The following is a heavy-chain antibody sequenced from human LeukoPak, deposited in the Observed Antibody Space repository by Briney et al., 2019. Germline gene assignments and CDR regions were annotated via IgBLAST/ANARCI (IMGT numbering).Heavy chain of an antibody. CDR2: IKSDGSYT. J-gene: IGHJ4*02. Sequence: GGSLRLSCAASGFTFSSYWMHWVRQAPGKGLVWVSRIKSDGSYTSYADSVKGRFTISRDNAKNTLYLQMNCLRAEDTAVYYCARGSGTYCDSWGQGTLVTVSS. CDR1: GFTFSSYW. D-gene: IGHD3-10*01. CDR3: ARGSGTYCDS. V-gene: IGHV3-74*01.